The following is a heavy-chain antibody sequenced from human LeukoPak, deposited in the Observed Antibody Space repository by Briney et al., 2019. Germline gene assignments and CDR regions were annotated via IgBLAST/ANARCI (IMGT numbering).Heavy chain of an antibody. D-gene: IGHD6-6*01. Sequence: QPGGSLRLSCAASGFSFSNYWMHWVRQAPGKGLVWVSRMDIDGTSTTYADSVKGRFTFSRDNAKNTLYLQMNSLRAEDTAVYYCAREGYSSSFHPFDYWGQGTLDTVSS. CDR3: AREGYSSSFHPFDY. CDR2: MDIDGTST. CDR1: GFSFSNYW. V-gene: IGHV3-74*01. J-gene: IGHJ4*02.